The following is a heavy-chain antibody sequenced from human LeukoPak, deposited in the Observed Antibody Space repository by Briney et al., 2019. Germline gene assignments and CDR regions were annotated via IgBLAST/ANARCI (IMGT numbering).Heavy chain of an antibody. D-gene: IGHD3-22*01. J-gene: IGHJ6*03. CDR2: INPSGST. CDR3: ARGRHDIVVMTSVSYYLDV. V-gene: IGHV4-34*01. CDR1: GGSFSGYH. Sequence: SETLSLTCAVYGGSFSGYHWTWIRQSPGKGLEWIGDINPSGSTYYNPSLKSRLTISVDTSKNQFSLKLRSVTAADTAVYYCARGRHDIVVMTSVSYYLDVWGKGTTVTVS.